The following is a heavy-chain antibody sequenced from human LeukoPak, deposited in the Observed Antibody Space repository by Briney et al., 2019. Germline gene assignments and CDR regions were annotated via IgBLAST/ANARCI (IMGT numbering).Heavy chain of an antibody. D-gene: IGHD3-10*01. Sequence: ASETLSLTCTVSGGSISSYYWSWIRQPPGKGREGSGYIYCRWTTNYNTSIKSRVTISVDTSKNQFSLKLSSVTAADTAVYYCARGESFDIWGQGTMVTVSS. CDR2: IYCRWTT. CDR3: ARGESFDI. J-gene: IGHJ3*02. CDR1: GGSISSYY. V-gene: IGHV4-59*01.